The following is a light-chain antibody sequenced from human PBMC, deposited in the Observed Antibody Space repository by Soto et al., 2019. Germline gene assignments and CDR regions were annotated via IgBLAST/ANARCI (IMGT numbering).Light chain of an antibody. CDR3: SSYTRSSTL. J-gene: IGLJ2*01. V-gene: IGLV2-14*01. Sequence: QSALTRTASVSGSPGQSITISCTGTSSDVGGYNYVSWYQQHPGKAPKLMIYDVSNRPSGVSNRFSGSKSGNTASLTISGLQAEDEADYYCSSYTRSSTLFGGGTKLTVL. CDR1: SSDVGGYNY. CDR2: DVS.